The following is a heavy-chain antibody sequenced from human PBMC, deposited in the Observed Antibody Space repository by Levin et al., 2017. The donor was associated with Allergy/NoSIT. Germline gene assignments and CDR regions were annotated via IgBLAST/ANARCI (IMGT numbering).Heavy chain of an antibody. V-gene: IGHV4-34*01. CDR3: ASGGEVPSQYYFDY. CDR1: GESFSGYF. CDR2: INFNGIT. D-gene: IGHD1-26*01. J-gene: IGHJ4*02. Sequence: SETLSLTCAVNGESFSGYFWTWIRQSPGKGLEWIGQINFNGITTYNPSLKSRVVLSVDPTKKQFSLKLNYLTAADTAVYFCASGGEVPSQYYFDYWGQGTLVTVSS.